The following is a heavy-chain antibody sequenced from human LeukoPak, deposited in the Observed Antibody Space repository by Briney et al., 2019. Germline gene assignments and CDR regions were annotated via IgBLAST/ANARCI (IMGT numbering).Heavy chain of an antibody. CDR2: ISYDGSNK. CDR3: ASGEVYALYYFDY. CDR1: GFTFSSYA. V-gene: IGHV3-30-3*01. J-gene: IGHJ4*02. D-gene: IGHD2-8*01. Sequence: GGSLRLSCAASGFTFSSYAMHWARQAPGKGLEWVAVISYDGSNKYYADSVKGRFTISRDNSKNTLYLQMNSLRAEDTAVYYCASGEVYALYYFDYWGQGTLVTVSS.